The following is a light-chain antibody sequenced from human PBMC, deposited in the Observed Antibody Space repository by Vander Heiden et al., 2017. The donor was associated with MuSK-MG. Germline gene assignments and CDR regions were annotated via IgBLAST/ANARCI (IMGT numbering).Light chain of an antibody. J-gene: IGKJ1*01. CDR3: QQRSDWPRT. CDR2: DVS. Sequence: EIVLTQSPATPSLSPGERAVLSCRASQSVSSYLTWYQLKPGQPPRLLIYDVSKRATGVPARFSGSGSGTDFTLTLGSLEPEDFAVYYCQQRSDWPRTFGRGTKVDIK. V-gene: IGKV3-11*01. CDR1: QSVSSY.